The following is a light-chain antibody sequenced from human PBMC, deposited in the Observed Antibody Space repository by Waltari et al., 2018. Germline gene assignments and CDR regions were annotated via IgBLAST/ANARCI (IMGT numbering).Light chain of an antibody. CDR3: DSYTSSVTRI. J-gene: IGLJ1*01. Sequence: QSALTQPASVSGSPGQSITISCTGTSSDVGGYNYVAWFQQYPGKAPKLLIYDVTNRFAGVSNRFSGSKSGNTASRTISGLQAEDESDYYCDSYTSSVTRIFGTGTKVTV. CDR2: DVT. V-gene: IGLV2-14*03. CDR1: SSDVGGYNY.